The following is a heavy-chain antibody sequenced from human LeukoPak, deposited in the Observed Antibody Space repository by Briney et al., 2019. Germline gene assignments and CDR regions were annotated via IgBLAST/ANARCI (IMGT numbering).Heavy chain of an antibody. D-gene: IGHD6-19*01. CDR3: ARDAVVAVAGMHYFDY. J-gene: IGHJ4*02. V-gene: IGHV3-7*01. Sequence: PGGPLRLSCAASGFTFSSYWMSWVRQAPGKGLEWVANIKQDGSEKYYVDSVKGRFTISRDNAKNSLYLQMNSLRAEDTAVYYCARDAVVAVAGMHYFDYWGQGTLVTVSS. CDR2: IKQDGSEK. CDR1: GFTFSSYW.